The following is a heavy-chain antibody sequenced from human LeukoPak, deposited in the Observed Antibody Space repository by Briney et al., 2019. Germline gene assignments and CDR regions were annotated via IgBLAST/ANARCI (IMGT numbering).Heavy chain of an antibody. Sequence: GGSLGLSFAASGFHFSCYSMNWGRPAPGKGVEWGSYISRSGSPIYYADSVKGRFTISRDNAKNSLFLQMNSLRVEDTAVYYCARGPIGYALRWGQGTLVTVSS. CDR3: ARGPIGYALR. CDR1: GFHFSCYS. V-gene: IGHV3-48*01. J-gene: IGHJ4*02. CDR2: ISRSGSPI. D-gene: IGHD2-2*01.